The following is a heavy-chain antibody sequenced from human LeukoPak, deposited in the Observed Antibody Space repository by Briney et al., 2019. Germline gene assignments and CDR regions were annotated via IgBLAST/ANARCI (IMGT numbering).Heavy chain of an antibody. V-gene: IGHV4-4*07. CDR2: IFTSGST. D-gene: IGHD6-19*01. Sequence: SETLSLTCTVSGASMSPYHWSWIRQPAGKGLEWIGRIFTSGSTNYNSSLKSRVTMSLDTSKNQFSLKLSSVTAADTAVYYCARDLPGIAVATWGQGTLVTVSS. CDR1: GASMSPYH. CDR3: ARDLPGIAVAT. J-gene: IGHJ5*02.